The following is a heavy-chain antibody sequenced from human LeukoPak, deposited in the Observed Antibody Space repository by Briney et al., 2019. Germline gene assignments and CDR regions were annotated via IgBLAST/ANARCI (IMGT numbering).Heavy chain of an antibody. CDR2: IIPILGIA. CDR1: GGTFSSYA. J-gene: IGHJ6*03. CDR3: ERDXVHGXYXTEXEKTNYYYMDV. V-gene: IGHV1-69*04. Sequence: ASVKVSCKASGGTFSSYAISWVRQAPGQGLEWMGRIIPILGIANYAQKFQGRATITADKSTSTAYMELSSLRSEDTAVYYCERDXVHGXYXTEXEKTNYYYMDVWGKGTTVTVSS. D-gene: IGHD1-14*01.